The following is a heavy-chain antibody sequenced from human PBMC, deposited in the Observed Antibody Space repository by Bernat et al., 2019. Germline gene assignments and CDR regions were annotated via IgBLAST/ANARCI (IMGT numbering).Heavy chain of an antibody. J-gene: IGHJ6*02. D-gene: IGHD4-23*01. CDR3: AGHVGGGNPRDRYYGMDV. CDR1: GYSFTSYW. V-gene: IGHV5-51*01. Sequence: EVQLVQSGAEVKKPGESLKISCKGSGYSFTSYWIGWVRQMPGKGLEWMGIIYPGDSDTRYSPSFQDKVTRSADKSSGTACQQWSSLRASDTAMNYCAGHVGGGNPRDRYYGMDVWGQGTTVTVS. CDR2: IYPGDSDT.